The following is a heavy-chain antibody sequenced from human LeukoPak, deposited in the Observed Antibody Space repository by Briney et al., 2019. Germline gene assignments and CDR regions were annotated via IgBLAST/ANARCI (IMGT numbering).Heavy chain of an antibody. D-gene: IGHD6-13*01. CDR1: GYTFTGYY. V-gene: IGHV1-2*06. CDR3: ARGYSSSWYDY. CDR2: INPNSGGT. Sequence: GASVKVSCKASGYTFTGYYMHWVRQAPGQGLEWMGRINPNSGGTNYARKFQGRVTMTRDTSISTAYMELSRLRSDDTAVYYCARGYSSSWYDYWGQGTLVTVSS. J-gene: IGHJ4*02.